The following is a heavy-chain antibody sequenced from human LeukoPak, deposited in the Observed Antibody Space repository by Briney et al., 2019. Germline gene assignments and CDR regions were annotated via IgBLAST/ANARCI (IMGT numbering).Heavy chain of an antibody. Sequence: GGSLRLSCAMSGFTLTSTGMHWVRQVPGKGLEWVAFMHYDGRNILYADSVKGRFSISTDNSKNMVYLQMSSLRAEDTAVYYCARDHADTATDAFDIWGQGTMVTVSS. D-gene: IGHD5-18*01. CDR3: ARDHADTATDAFDI. V-gene: IGHV3-30*02. CDR1: GFTLTSTG. CDR2: MHYDGRNI. J-gene: IGHJ3*02.